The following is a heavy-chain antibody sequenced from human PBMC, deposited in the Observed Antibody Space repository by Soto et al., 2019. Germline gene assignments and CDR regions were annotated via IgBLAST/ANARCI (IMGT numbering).Heavy chain of an antibody. CDR1: GFRFRTRA. V-gene: IGHV3-23*01. CDR3: TTHEGGAPWAGGFDS. CDR2: IRPGGDST. Sequence: AGGSLRLSCAASGFRFRTRAMSWVRQAPGKGLEWVASIRPGGDSTYYADSVKGRFAVSRDNSNVTLYLQMDSLRVEDTAIYYCTTHEGGAPWAGGFDSWGQGTLVTVSS. D-gene: IGHD1-26*01. J-gene: IGHJ5*01.